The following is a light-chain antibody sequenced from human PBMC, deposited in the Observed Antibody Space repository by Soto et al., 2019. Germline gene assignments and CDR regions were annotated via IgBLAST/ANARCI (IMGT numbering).Light chain of an antibody. CDR3: LQDYNYPYI. CDR1: QDIGSD. Sequence: IRMTQSPSSLSASVEDRVTISCRAGQDIGSDLGWYQQKPGKAPKLLISAASSLQSGVPSRFSGSGSGTDFALTISSLEPEDFAMYYCLQDYNYPYIFGQGTKVELK. V-gene: IGKV1-6*01. CDR2: AAS. J-gene: IGKJ2*01.